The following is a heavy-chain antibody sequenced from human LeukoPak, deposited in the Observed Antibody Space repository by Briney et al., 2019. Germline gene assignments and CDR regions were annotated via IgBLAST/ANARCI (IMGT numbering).Heavy chain of an antibody. D-gene: IGHD2-2*01. CDR2: IDPSDSST. Sequence: GESLKISCKSSGYGFTNYWIAWVRQMPGKGLEWMGSIDPSDSSTNYSPSLQGHVTISVEKSISTAYLQWSSLKASDTAMYYCARHLSDITSSPNYWGPGTLVTVSS. V-gene: IGHV5-10-1*01. CDR1: GYGFTNYW. CDR3: ARHLSDITSSPNY. J-gene: IGHJ4*02.